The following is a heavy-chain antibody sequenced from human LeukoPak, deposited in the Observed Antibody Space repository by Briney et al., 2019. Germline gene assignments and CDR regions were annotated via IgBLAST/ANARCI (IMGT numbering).Heavy chain of an antibody. CDR1: GFTLRDYA. Sequence: GGSLRLSCTVSGFTLRDYAIRWGRQAPGKGLEWVSLISSGDSTSYADSVKGRFTISRDNSKRTLYLLMTILRAEDTAVYYYAKDVGKTSRYYSDFWGQGTLVTVSS. V-gene: IGHV3-23*01. CDR2: ISSGDST. J-gene: IGHJ4*02. CDR3: AKDVGKTSRYYSDF. D-gene: IGHD2-15*01.